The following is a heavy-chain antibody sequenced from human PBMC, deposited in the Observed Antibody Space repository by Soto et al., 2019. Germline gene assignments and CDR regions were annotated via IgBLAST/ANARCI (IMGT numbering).Heavy chain of an antibody. V-gene: IGHV1-69*13. J-gene: IGHJ4*02. D-gene: IGHD3-22*01. Sequence: ASLKVSCNASGGTFSSYAISWVRQAPGQGLGWMGGIIPIFGTANYAQKFQGRVKITADESKSTAYMELSSLRSEDTAVYYCARDHGGYYDSSVYYAFDXWGQVTLFTVS. CDR3: ARDHGGYYDSSVYYAFDX. CDR1: GGTFSSYA. CDR2: IIPIFGTA.